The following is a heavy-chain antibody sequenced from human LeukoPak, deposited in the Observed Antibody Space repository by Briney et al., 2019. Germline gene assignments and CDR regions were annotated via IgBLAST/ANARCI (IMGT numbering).Heavy chain of an antibody. J-gene: IGHJ6*02. Sequence: PGGSLRLSCVASGFIFSNYAMYWVRQAPGKGLEWVAVISYDGINKYYADSVKGRFTISRDNSKNTLYLQMNSLRAEDTAVYYCARDEQWLAFYYYYYGMDVWGQGTTVTVSS. D-gene: IGHD6-19*01. CDR1: GFIFSNYA. CDR3: ARDEQWLAFYYYYYGMDV. V-gene: IGHV3-30-3*01. CDR2: ISYDGINK.